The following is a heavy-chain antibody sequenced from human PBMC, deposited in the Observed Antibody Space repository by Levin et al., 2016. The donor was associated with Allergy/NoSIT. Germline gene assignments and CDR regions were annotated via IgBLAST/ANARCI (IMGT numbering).Heavy chain of an antibody. V-gene: IGHV5-51*01. CDR3: ARLSVFRGRGASWSGLIHNWFDP. CDR2: IYPGDSDT. D-gene: IGHD3-10*01. Sequence: VRQMPGKGLEWMGIIYPGDSDTRYSPSFQGQVTISADKSISTAYLQWSSLKASDTAMYYCARLSVFRGRGASWSGLIHNWFDPWGQGTLVTVSS. J-gene: IGHJ5*02.